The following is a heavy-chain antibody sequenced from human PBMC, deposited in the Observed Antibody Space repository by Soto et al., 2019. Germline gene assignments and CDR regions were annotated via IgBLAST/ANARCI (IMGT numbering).Heavy chain of an antibody. CDR2: INPATGAA. V-gene: IGHV1-2*02. D-gene: IGHD6-19*01. J-gene: IGHJ3*02. CDR3: ARGGGVGVAGSAAFDM. Sequence: QLHLVQSGAVVKKPGASVTVSCSASGYPVTAYYMHWVRQAPGRGLEWMGGINPATGAAKYTQTFQGRVTMTTDTSTSTVFMEVSGLTSEDTAVFYCARGGGVGVAGSAAFDMWGQGTLVTVSS. CDR1: GYPVTAYY.